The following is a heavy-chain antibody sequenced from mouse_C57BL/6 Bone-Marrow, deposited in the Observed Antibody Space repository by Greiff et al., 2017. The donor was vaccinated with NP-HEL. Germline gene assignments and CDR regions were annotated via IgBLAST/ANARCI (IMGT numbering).Heavy chain of an antibody. Sequence: EVQLVESGGGLVKPGGSLKLSCAASGFTFSSYAMSWVRQTPEKRLEWVATISDGGSYTYYPDNVKGRFTISRDNAKNNLYLQMSHLKSEDTAMYYCARDRGTLLWGDDWGQGTSVTVSS. CDR2: ISDGGSYT. V-gene: IGHV5-4*01. J-gene: IGHJ4*01. D-gene: IGHD2-1*01. CDR3: ARDRGTLLWGDD. CDR1: GFTFSSYA.